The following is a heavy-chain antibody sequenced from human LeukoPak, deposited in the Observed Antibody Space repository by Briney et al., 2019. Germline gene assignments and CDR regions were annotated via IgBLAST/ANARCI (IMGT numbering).Heavy chain of an antibody. CDR1: GGSFSGYY. V-gene: IGHV4-34*01. D-gene: IGHD3/OR15-3a*01. J-gene: IGHJ4*02. CDR3: ARQTGSGLFILP. Sequence: SETLSLTCAVYGGSFSGYYWSWIRQPPGKGLEWIGEINHSGSTNYNPSLKSQVTISVDTSKNQFSLKLTSVTAADTAVYYCARQTGSGLFILPGGQGTLVTVSS. CDR2: INHSGST.